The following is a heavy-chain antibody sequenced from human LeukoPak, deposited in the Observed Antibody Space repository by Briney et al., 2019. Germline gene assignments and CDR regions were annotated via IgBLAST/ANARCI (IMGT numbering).Heavy chain of an antibody. Sequence: GGSLRLSCAASGFNFSNYWMSWVRQAPGKGLEWVANIRLDGTDKNYVDSVKGRFTISRDNAKNSLYLQMSSLRAEDTAMYYCAREPNPFDYWGQGTLVTVSS. CDR3: AREPNPFDY. CDR2: IRLDGTDK. CDR1: GFNFSNYW. J-gene: IGHJ4*02. V-gene: IGHV3-7*05.